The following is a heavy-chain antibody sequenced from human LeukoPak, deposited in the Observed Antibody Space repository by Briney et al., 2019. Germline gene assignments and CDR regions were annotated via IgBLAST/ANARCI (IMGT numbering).Heavy chain of an antibody. V-gene: IGHV3-48*01. J-gene: IGHJ4*02. CDR3: ARNENSGWGYFDY. Sequence: PGGSLRLSCAASGFVISRYSLNWVRQAPGKGLEWLSYITSSSSTKYYADSVKGRFTISRDNSKNTLYLQMNSLRAEDTAVYYCARNENSGWGYFDYWGQGTLVTVSS. CDR2: ITSSSSTK. D-gene: IGHD5-12*01. CDR1: GFVISRYS.